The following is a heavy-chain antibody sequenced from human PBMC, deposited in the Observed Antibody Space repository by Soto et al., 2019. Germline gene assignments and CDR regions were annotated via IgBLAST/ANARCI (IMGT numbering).Heavy chain of an antibody. CDR3: ARAPITMIVVAKASTVYWFDP. Sequence: ASVKVSCKASGYTFTSYYMHWVRQAPGQGLEWMGIINPSGGSTSYAQKFQGRVTMTRDTSTSTVYMELSSLRSEDTAVYYCARAPITMIVVAKASTVYWFDPWGQGTLVTVYS. CDR2: INPSGGST. CDR1: GYTFTSYY. D-gene: IGHD3-22*01. J-gene: IGHJ5*02. V-gene: IGHV1-46*01.